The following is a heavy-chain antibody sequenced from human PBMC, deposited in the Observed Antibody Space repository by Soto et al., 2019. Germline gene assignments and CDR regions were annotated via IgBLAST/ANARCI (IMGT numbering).Heavy chain of an antibody. Sequence: PSQTLSLTCDISGDVVSSNSAAWNWIRQSPSRGLEWLGRTYYRSKWYNDYAESVKSRIAINPDTSKNQFSLQLNSATPADTAVYYCARDRDGYGDYGNWFDPWGQGTLVTVSS. V-gene: IGHV6-1*01. D-gene: IGHD4-17*01. CDR1: GDVVSSNSAA. CDR3: ARDRDGYGDYGNWFDP. CDR2: TYYRSKWYN. J-gene: IGHJ5*02.